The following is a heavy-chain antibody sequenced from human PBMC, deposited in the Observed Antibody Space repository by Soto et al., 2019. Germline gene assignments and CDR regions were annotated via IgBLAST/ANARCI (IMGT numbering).Heavy chain of an antibody. CDR3: AREEIAAAGNYYYYGMDV. V-gene: IGHV1-2*04. CDR2: INPNSGGT. Sequence: ASVKVSCKASGYTFTGYYMHWVLQAPGQGLEWMGWINPNSGGTNYAQKFQGWVTMTRDTSISTAYMELSRLRSDDTAVYYCAREEIAAAGNYYYYGMDVWGQGTTVTVSS. D-gene: IGHD6-13*01. J-gene: IGHJ6*02. CDR1: GYTFTGYY.